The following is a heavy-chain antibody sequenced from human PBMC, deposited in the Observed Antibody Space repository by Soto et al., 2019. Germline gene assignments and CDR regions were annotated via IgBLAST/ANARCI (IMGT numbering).Heavy chain of an antibody. V-gene: IGHV3-21*01. CDR1: GFTFSSYN. D-gene: IGHD5-12*01. CDR3: AITRRDGYNNYYYYYGMDV. Sequence: PGGSLRLSCAASGFTFSSYNMNWVRQAPGKGLEWVSSISSSSSYIYYADSVKGRFTISRDNAKNPLFLQMNSLRAEDTAVYFCAITRRDGYNNYYYYYGMDVWGQGTTVTVSS. J-gene: IGHJ6*02. CDR2: ISSSSSYI.